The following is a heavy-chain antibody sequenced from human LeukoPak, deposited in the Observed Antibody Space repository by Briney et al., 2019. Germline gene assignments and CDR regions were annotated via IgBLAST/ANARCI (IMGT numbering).Heavy chain of an antibody. CDR2: IIPIFGTA. D-gene: IGHD3-10*01. J-gene: IGHJ4*02. Sequence: ASVKVSCKASGGTFSSYAISWVRQAPGQGLEWMGGIIPIFGTANYAQKLQGRVTMTTDTSTSTAYMELRSLRSDDTAVYYCARGGGGYGSGSYSLGYWGQGTLVTVSS. CDR1: GGTFSSYA. V-gene: IGHV1-69*05. CDR3: ARGGGGYGSGSYSLGY.